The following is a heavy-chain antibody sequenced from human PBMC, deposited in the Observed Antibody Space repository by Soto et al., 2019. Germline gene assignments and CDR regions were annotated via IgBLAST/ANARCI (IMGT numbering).Heavy chain of an antibody. CDR1: GGTFSSYA. CDR3: AILTYYYGSGSYRPNWFDP. D-gene: IGHD3-10*01. V-gene: IGHV1-69*12. J-gene: IGHJ5*02. Sequence: QVQLVQSGAEVKKPGSSVKVSCKASGGTFSSYAISWVRQAAGQGLEWLGGIIPIFGTAYYANKFQGRVTITADESTSTAYMELNSLRSEDTAVYYCAILTYYYGSGSYRPNWFDPWGQGTLVTVSS. CDR2: IIPIFGTA.